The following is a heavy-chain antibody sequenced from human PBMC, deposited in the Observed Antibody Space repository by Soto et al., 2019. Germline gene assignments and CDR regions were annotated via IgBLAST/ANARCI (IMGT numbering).Heavy chain of an antibody. V-gene: IGHV5-51*01. J-gene: IGHJ3*02. CDR3: ARGWGDGYNYGDAFDI. CDR1: GYSFTSYW. Sequence: ESLKISCKGSGYSFTSYWIGWVRQMPGKGLEWMGIIYPGDSDTRYSPSFQGQVTISADKSISTAYLQWSSLKASDTAMYYCARGWGDGYNYGDAFDIWGQGTMVTVSS. D-gene: IGHD5-12*01. CDR2: IYPGDSDT.